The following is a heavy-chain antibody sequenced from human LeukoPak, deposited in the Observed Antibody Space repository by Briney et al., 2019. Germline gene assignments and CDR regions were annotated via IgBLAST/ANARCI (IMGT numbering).Heavy chain of an antibody. J-gene: IGHJ4*02. CDR3: ARHQGFDYDRSGYYAMDY. CDR1: GGSISSYY. CDR2: IYYSGTT. D-gene: IGHD3-22*01. Sequence: SETLSLTCTVSGGSISSYYWSWIQQPPGKGLEWMGYIYYSGTTNYNPSLKSRVTISVDTSKNQFSLKLSSVTAADTAVYYCARHQGFDYDRSGYYAMDYWGQGTLVTVSS. V-gene: IGHV4-59*08.